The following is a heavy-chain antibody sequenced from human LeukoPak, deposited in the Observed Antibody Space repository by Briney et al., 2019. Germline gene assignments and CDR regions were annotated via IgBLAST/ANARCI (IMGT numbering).Heavy chain of an antibody. Sequence: SETLFLTCAVSGYSISSGYYWGWIRQPPGKGLEWIGSIYHSGSTYYNPSLKSRVTISVDTSKNQFSLKLSSVTAADTAVYYCARLRYDSSGEYYYMDVWGKGTTVTVSS. V-gene: IGHV4-38-2*01. CDR3: ARLRYDSSGEYYYMDV. D-gene: IGHD3-22*01. CDR2: IYHSGST. CDR1: GYSISSGYY. J-gene: IGHJ6*03.